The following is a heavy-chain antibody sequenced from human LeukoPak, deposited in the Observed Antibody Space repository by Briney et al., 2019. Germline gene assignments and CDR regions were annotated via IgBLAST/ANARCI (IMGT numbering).Heavy chain of an antibody. CDR2: ISSSSYI. D-gene: IGHD1-26*01. CDR1: GFTFSSYS. Sequence: PGGSLRLSCAASGFTFSSYSMNWVRQAPGKGLEWVSSISSSSYIYYADSVKGRFTISRDNAKNSLYLQMNSLRAEDTAVYYCISFVGSPDAFDIWGQGTMVTVSS. J-gene: IGHJ3*02. V-gene: IGHV3-21*01. CDR3: ISFVGSPDAFDI.